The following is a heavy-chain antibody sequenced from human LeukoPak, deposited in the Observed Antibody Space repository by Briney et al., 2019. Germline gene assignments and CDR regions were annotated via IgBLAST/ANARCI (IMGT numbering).Heavy chain of an antibody. CDR3: ATDYKWAWFGELLLPRR. CDR2: FFPEDGET. D-gene: IGHD3-10*01. CDR1: GYTPTEFS. V-gene: IGHV1-24*01. Sequence: ASVKVSCKVSGYTPTEFSMHWVRQAPGKGLGGMGGFFPEDGETIYAQKFQGRVTMTEDTSTDTAYMELSSLRSEDTAVYYCATDYKWAWFGELLLPRRWGQGTTVTVSS. J-gene: IGHJ6*02.